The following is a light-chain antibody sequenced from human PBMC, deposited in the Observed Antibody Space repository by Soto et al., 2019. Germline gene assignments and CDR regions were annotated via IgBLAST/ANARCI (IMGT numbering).Light chain of an antibody. J-gene: IGLJ1*01. CDR2: EVS. CDR1: SSDVGNYNL. V-gene: IGLV2-23*02. CDR3: CSYAGGSTYV. Sequence: QSVLTQPASVSGSPGQSITISCTGTSSDVGNYNLVSWYQQDPGKAPKLMIYEVSKRPSGVSNRFSGSKSGNTASLTISGLQAKDEADYYCCSYAGGSTYVFGTGTTVTVL.